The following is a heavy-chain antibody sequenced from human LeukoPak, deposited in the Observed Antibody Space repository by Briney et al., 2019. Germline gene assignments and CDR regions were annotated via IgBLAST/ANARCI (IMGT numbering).Heavy chain of an antibody. CDR2: IYTSGST. J-gene: IGHJ5*02. V-gene: IGHV4-61*02. CDR3: ARGPQPVVPALLNWFDP. CDR1: GGSISSGSYY. Sequence: PSETLSLTCTVSGGSISSGSYYWSWIRQPAGKGLEWIGRIYTSGSTNYNPSLKSRVTISVDTSKNQFSLKLSSVTAADTAVYYCARGPQPVVPALLNWFDPWGQGTLVTVSS. D-gene: IGHD2-2*01.